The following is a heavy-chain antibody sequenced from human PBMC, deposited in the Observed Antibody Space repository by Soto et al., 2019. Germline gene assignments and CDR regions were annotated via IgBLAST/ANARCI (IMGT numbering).Heavy chain of an antibody. Sequence: GGSLRLSCTASGFTFGDYAMSWFRQAPGKGLEWVGFIRSKAYGGTTEYAASVKGRFTISRDDSKSIAYLQMNSLKTEDTAVYYCTTSNYDYIWGSYRDDAFDIWGQGTMVTVSS. V-gene: IGHV3-49*03. CDR1: GFTFGDYA. D-gene: IGHD3-16*02. J-gene: IGHJ3*02. CDR3: TTSNYDYIWGSYRDDAFDI. CDR2: IRSKAYGGTT.